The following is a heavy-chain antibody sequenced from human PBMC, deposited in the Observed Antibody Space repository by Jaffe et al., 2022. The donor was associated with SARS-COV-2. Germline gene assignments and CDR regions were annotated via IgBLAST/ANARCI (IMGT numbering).Heavy chain of an antibody. Sequence: QVQLQESGPGLVKPSQTLSLTCTVSGGSISSGGYYWSWIRQHPGKGLEWIGYIYYSGSTYYNPSLKSRVTISVDTSKNQFSLKLSSVTAADTAVYYCARGLRGDYSKPPGWYYGMDVWGQGTTVTVSS. V-gene: IGHV4-31*03. CDR2: IYYSGST. D-gene: IGHD4-17*01. CDR3: ARGLRGDYSKPPGWYYGMDV. J-gene: IGHJ6*02. CDR1: GGSISSGGYY.